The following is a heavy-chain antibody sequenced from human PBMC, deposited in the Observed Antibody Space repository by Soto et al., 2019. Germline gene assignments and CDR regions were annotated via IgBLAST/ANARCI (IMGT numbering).Heavy chain of an antibody. CDR3: GRAGDFDYYFYMDV. CDR1: GFTCSSYS. CDR2: ISSSSSYI. Sequence: PGVSLRLSCAASGFTCSSYSMNWVRKAPGKGLEWVSSISSSSSYIYHADSVKGRFTISRDNAKNSLYLQMNSLRAEDTAVYYCGRAGDFDYYFYMDVWGKGTTVTVSS. J-gene: IGHJ6*03. V-gene: IGHV3-21*01. D-gene: IGHD3-3*01.